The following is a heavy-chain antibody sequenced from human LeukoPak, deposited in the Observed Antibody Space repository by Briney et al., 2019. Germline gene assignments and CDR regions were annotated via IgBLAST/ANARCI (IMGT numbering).Heavy chain of an antibody. Sequence: GATVKVSCKASGYTFTGYYMHWVRQAPGQGLEWMGWMNPNSGNTGYAQKFQGRVTITRNTSISTAYMELSRLRSDDTAVYYCAREPLNYDFWSGHENWFDPWGQGTLVTVPS. CDR2: MNPNSGNT. CDR3: AREPLNYDFWSGHENWFDP. CDR1: GYTFTGYY. J-gene: IGHJ5*02. D-gene: IGHD3-3*01. V-gene: IGHV1-8*03.